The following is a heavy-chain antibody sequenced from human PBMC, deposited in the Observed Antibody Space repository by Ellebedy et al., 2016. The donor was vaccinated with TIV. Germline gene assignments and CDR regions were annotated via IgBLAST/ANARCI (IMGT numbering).Heavy chain of an antibody. D-gene: IGHD3-10*01. CDR3: ARPGSPGAFDI. Sequence: GESLKISCTGSGYIFTHYRTSRARHMLGKGADWLGRIDPSDSYTNYSPSFQGHVSISADKSISTAYLQLSSLKASDTAIHYGARPGSPGAFDIWGQGTMVTVSS. CDR2: IDPSDSYT. V-gene: IGHV5-10-1*01. J-gene: IGHJ3*02. CDR1: GYIFTHYR.